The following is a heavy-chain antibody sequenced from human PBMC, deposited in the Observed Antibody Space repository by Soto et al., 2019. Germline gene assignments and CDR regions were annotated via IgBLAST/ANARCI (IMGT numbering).Heavy chain of an antibody. CDR2: IWYDGSNK. CDR3: ARCRYYDTSAYLDY. V-gene: IGHV3-33*01. D-gene: IGHD3-22*01. CDR1: GFTFSGYG. J-gene: IGHJ4*02. Sequence: QVQLVESGGGVVQPGRSLSLSCVAYGFTFSGYGMHWVRQAPGKGLEWVAVIWYDGSNKYYADSVKGRFTISRDNSKNTLYLQMNSLRAEDTAVFYCARCRYYDTSAYLDYWGQGTLVTVSS.